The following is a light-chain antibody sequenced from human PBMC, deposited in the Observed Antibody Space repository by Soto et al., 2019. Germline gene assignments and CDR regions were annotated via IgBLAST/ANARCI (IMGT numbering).Light chain of an antibody. V-gene: IGLV2-11*01. J-gene: IGLJ1*01. CDR2: DVS. Sequence: QSVLTQPRSVSGSPGQSVTISCTGTSSDVGGYNYVSWYQQHPGKAPKLMIYDVSKRPSGVPDRFSGSKSGNTASLTISGLQAEAEADYYCSSYTSSSPYVFGTGTKVTV. CDR1: SSDVGGYNY. CDR3: SSYTSSSPYV.